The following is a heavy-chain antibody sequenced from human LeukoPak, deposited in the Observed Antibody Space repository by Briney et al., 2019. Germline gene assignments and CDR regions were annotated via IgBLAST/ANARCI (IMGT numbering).Heavy chain of an antibody. D-gene: IGHD3-22*01. CDR2: INPNSGGT. V-gene: IGHV1-2*02. CDR1: GYTFTGYY. Sequence: GASVKVSCKASGYTFTGYYMHWVRQAPGQGLEWMGWINPNSGGTNYAQKFQGRVTMTRDTSISTAYMELSRLRSDGTAVYYCARGSRRDYYDSRWWFDPWGQGTLVTVSS. CDR3: ARGSRRDYYDSRWWFDP. J-gene: IGHJ5*02.